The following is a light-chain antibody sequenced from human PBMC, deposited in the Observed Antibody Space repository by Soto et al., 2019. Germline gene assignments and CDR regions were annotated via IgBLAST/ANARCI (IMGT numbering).Light chain of an antibody. CDR2: AAS. CDR3: LQDYEYPPT. CDR1: QGIRNE. Sequence: ALQITQSPSSLSASVGDRVTITWRASQGIRNELGWYQQKPGKAPKLLIYAASILQSGVPLRFSGSGSGTEFTLTISSLQPEDFATYYCLQDYEYPPTFGQGTKVDIK. V-gene: IGKV1-6*01. J-gene: IGKJ1*01.